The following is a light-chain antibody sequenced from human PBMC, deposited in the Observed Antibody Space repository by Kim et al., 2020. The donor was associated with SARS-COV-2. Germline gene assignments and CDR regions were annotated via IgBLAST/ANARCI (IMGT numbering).Light chain of an antibody. Sequence: VSPGERATLSCRASQSVSSNLAWYQQKPGQAPRLLIYGASIRATGIPDRFSGSGSGTEFTLTISRLEPEDFAVYYCHQYGSPPSTFGQGTRLEIK. CDR2: GAS. J-gene: IGKJ5*01. CDR1: QSVSSN. CDR3: HQYGSPPST. V-gene: IGKV3-20*01.